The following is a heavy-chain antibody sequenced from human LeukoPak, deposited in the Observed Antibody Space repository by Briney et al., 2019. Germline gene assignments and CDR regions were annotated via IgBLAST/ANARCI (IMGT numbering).Heavy chain of an antibody. CDR2: ISGSGGST. Sequence: GASVKVSCKASGGTFSSYAMSWVRQAPGKGLEWVSAISGSGGSTYYADSVKGRFTISRDNSKNTLYLQMNSLRAEDTAVYYCAKCDGMLYSVYWGQGTLVTVSS. V-gene: IGHV3-23*01. CDR3: AKCDGMLYSVY. D-gene: IGHD2-8*01. J-gene: IGHJ4*02. CDR1: GGTFSSYA.